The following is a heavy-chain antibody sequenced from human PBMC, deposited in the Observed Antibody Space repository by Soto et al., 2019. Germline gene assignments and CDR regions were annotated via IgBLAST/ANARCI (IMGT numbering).Heavy chain of an antibody. Sequence: QVQLVESGGGLVKPGGSLRLSCAASGFTFSDYYMSWIRQAPGKGLEWGSYISGSRSSTDYADSVKGRFTISRDNAKNSLYLQMTSLRAEDTAVYYCARGYSSGWLNFAYWGQGTLVTVSS. CDR3: ARGYSSGWLNFAY. D-gene: IGHD6-19*01. J-gene: IGHJ4*02. CDR2: ISGSRSST. V-gene: IGHV3-11*06. CDR1: GFTFSDYY.